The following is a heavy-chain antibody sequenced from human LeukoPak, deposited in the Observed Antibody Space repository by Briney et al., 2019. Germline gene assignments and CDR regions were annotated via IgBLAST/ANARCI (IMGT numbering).Heavy chain of an antibody. V-gene: IGHV4-39*01. CDR1: GGSISSSSYY. CDR2: IYYSGST. J-gene: IGHJ5*02. D-gene: IGHD3-10*01. Sequence: PSETLSLTCTVSGGSISSSSYYWGWIRQPPGKGLEWIGSIYYSGSTYYNPSPKSRVTISVDTSKNQFSLKLSSVTAADTAVYYCARLGYGSGSYYSRSPWGQGTLVTVSS. CDR3: ARLGYGSGSYYSRSP.